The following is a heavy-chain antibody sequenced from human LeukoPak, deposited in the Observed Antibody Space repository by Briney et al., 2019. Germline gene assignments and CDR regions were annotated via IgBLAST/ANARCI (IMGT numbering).Heavy chain of an antibody. CDR2: ISGTGGST. CDR1: GFSFSGYA. V-gene: IGHV3-23*01. D-gene: IGHD1-26*01. J-gene: IGHJ4*02. Sequence: GGSLRLSCAASGFSFSGYAMSWVRQAPEKGLEWVSSISGTGGSTFYADSMKGRLTISRDNSKNTLYLHMNSLRSEDTAIYYCEKALKRTSERNFGSCLDSWGQGTLVTVSS. CDR3: EKALKRTSERNFGSCLDS.